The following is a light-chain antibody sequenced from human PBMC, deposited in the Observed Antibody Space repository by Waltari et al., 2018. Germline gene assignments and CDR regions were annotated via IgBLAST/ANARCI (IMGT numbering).Light chain of an antibody. CDR1: SSDVGGYNF. CDR2: DVN. V-gene: IGLV2-14*03. CDR3: SSFTRTNAWV. Sequence: HSALAQPTSVSGSPGQSITIPCTGTSSDVGGYNFVSWYQKHPGKAPILMLYDVNNRPSGVSNRFSGSKSGNTAALTISGRQAEDYADYYCSSFTRTNAWVFGQGTKLTVL. J-gene: IGLJ3*02.